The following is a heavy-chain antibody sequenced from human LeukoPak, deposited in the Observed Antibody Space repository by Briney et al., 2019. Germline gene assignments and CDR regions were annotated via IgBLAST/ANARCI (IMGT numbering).Heavy chain of an antibody. CDR2: INAGNGNT. D-gene: IGHD5-18*01. Sequence: ASVKVSCKASGYTFTSYAMHWVRQAPGQRLEWMGWINAGNGNTKYSQEFQGRVTITRDTSASTAYMELSSLRSEDMAVYYCAREPYSYGSLGYWGQGTLVTVSS. CDR1: GYTFTSYA. J-gene: IGHJ4*02. V-gene: IGHV1-3*03. CDR3: AREPYSYGSLGY.